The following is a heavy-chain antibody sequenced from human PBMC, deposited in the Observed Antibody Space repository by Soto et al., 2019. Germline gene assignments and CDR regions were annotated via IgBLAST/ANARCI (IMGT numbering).Heavy chain of an antibody. D-gene: IGHD6-13*01. J-gene: IGHJ1*01. Sequence: QVQLVESGGGVVQPGRSLRLSCAASGFTFSSYGMHWVRQAPGKGLEWVAVISYDGSNKYYADSVKGRFTISRDNSRNTLYLQMNSLRAEDTAVYYCAKDRAPYSSSWGHFQHWGQGTLVTVSS. CDR1: GFTFSSYG. V-gene: IGHV3-30*18. CDR3: AKDRAPYSSSWGHFQH. CDR2: ISYDGSNK.